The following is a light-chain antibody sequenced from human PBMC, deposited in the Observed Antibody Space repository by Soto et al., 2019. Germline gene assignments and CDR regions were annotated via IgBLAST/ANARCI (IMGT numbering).Light chain of an antibody. CDR2: DAS. Sequence: EIVMTQSPATLSVSPGERATLSCRASQSVSSNLAWYQQKPGQAPRLLIYDASTRATGIPARFSGSGSGTEFTLTISSLQSEDFAVYYCQQYNIWWTFGQGTKVDIK. CDR1: QSVSSN. CDR3: QQYNIWWT. V-gene: IGKV3-15*01. J-gene: IGKJ1*01.